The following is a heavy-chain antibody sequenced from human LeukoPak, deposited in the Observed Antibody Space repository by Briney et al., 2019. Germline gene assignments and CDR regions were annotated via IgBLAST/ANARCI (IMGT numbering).Heavy chain of an antibody. D-gene: IGHD2-15*01. Sequence: SETLSLTCTVFGGSISSGNYYWSWIRQPAGKGLEWIGRIYIRGSTNYNPSLKSRVTISVDTSKNQFSLKLSSVTAADTAVYYCATEVVSTPPGADNWGQGTLVTVSS. CDR3: ATEVVSTPPGADN. J-gene: IGHJ4*02. CDR1: GGSISSGNYY. CDR2: IYIRGST. V-gene: IGHV4-61*02.